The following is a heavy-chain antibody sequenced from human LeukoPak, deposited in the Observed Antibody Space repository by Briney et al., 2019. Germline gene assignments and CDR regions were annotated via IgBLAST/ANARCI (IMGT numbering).Heavy chain of an antibody. CDR1: GGTFSNYA. V-gene: IGHV1-69*04. Sequence: SVKVSCKASGGTFSNYAISWVRQAPGQGLEWMGRIIPILGIANYAQKFQGRVTITADESTSTAYMELSSLRSEDTAVYYCARLGSGSQDYWGQGTLVTVSS. J-gene: IGHJ4*02. CDR2: IIPILGIA. D-gene: IGHD1-26*01. CDR3: ARLGSGSQDY.